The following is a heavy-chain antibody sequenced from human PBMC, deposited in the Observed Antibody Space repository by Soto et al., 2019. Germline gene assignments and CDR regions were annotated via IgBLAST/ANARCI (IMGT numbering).Heavy chain of an antibody. D-gene: IGHD2-2*01. CDR1: GGSFSGYY. J-gene: IGHJ6*02. V-gene: IGHV4-34*01. CDR3: SRGSVVVVTAAPTWGSDYYGMDV. CDR2: INHSGST. Sequence: SETLSPTCAFYGGSFSGYYWSWIRQPPGEGLGWIGEINHSGSTNYNPSLKSRVTISVHTSKNQFYLKLSSVTAADTAVYYFSRGSVVVVTAAPTWGSDYYGMDVCGHGPTVT.